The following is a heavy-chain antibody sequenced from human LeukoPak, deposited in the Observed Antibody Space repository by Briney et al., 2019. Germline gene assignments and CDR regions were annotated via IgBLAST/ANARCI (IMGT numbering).Heavy chain of an antibody. CDR1: GFIVRSNY. V-gene: IGHV3-53*05. CDR2: IYSDGKT. J-gene: IGHJ3*02. Sequence: GGSLRLSCAASGFIVRSNYMSWVRQAPGKGLVWVSVIYSDGKTYYADSVKGRFAISRDNSQNTLSLQMNSLRPEDTAVYYCARGGGSGYTYDAFDIWGQGTAVTVSS. D-gene: IGHD3-22*01. CDR3: ARGGGSGYTYDAFDI.